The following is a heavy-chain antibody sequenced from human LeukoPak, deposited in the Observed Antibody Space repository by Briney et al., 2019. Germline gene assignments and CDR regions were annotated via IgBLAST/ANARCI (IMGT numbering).Heavy chain of an antibody. CDR2: ISYEVINE. Sequence: PGGSLRLSCELSGFTFRNNGMNRVRPAPDTGLGWVAVISYEVINEYYVDSVKGRFTIARDKFNNSLYLQMESLTIGDAAVDYCATGRVDYGDYGVVKHWGQGTLVTVSS. CDR1: GFTFRNNG. J-gene: IGHJ1*01. V-gene: IGHV3-30*03. CDR3: ATGRVDYGDYGVVKH. D-gene: IGHD4-17*01.